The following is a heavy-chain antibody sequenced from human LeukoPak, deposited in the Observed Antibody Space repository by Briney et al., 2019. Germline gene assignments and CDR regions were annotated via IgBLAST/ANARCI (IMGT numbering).Heavy chain of an antibody. J-gene: IGHJ3*02. Sequence: SETLSLTCTVSGGSISSYYWSWIRQPAGKGLEWIGRVFTSGSTDYNPSFKSRVTISVDTSKKQVSLRLSSVTAADTAVYYCARDLPGQYGFDIWGQGTMVTVSS. V-gene: IGHV4-4*07. CDR1: GGSISSYY. D-gene: IGHD1-14*01. CDR2: VFTSGST. CDR3: ARDLPGQYGFDI.